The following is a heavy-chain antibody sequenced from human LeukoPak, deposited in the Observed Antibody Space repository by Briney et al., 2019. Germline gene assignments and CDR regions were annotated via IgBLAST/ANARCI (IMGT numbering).Heavy chain of an antibody. J-gene: IGHJ4*02. V-gene: IGHV3-23*01. CDR3: ARDSEYCHYVSHFDY. D-gene: IGHD4-11*01. CDR2: ISGNDGNT. Sequence: PGAALRLSCAASGFTFSSYAISWVRQAPGEGLEWVSPISGNDGNTYYADSVNGRFTISRDNSKNTLYLQMNSLRADDTAVTYCARDSEYCHYVSHFDYGGQGSLASVSS. CDR1: GFTFSSYA.